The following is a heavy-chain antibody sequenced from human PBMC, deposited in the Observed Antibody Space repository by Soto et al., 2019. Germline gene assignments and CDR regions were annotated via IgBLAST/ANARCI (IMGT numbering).Heavy chain of an antibody. J-gene: IGHJ4*02. Sequence: ASVKVSCKASGYSLTTYCMNWVPQAPGQGLEWMGWFNTYAGNPTYAQGFTGRFVFSMDTSASTAYLQISSLKAEDMAMYYCARSPDSSGYYHYFDYWGQGTLVTVSS. CDR1: GYSLTTYC. CDR3: ARSPDSSGYYHYFDY. CDR2: FNTYAGNP. D-gene: IGHD3-22*01. V-gene: IGHV7-4-1*02.